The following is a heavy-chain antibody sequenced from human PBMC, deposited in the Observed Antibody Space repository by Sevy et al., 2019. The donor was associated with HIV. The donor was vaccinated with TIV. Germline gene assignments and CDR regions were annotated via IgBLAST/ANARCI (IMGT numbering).Heavy chain of an antibody. CDR2: MNPNSGNT. Sequence: ASVKVSCKASGYTFTSYDINWVRQATGQGLEWMGWMNPNSGNTVYAQKFQGRVTMTRNTSISTAYMELSSLRSEDTAVYYCARSSGSYYYYGMDVWGQGTTVTVSS. J-gene: IGHJ6*02. D-gene: IGHD1-26*01. CDR1: GYTFTSYD. CDR3: ARSSGSYYYYGMDV. V-gene: IGHV1-8*01.